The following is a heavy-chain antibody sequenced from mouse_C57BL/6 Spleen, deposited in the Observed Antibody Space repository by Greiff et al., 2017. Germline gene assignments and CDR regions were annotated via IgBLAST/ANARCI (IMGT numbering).Heavy chain of an antibody. CDR3: AREGGGFYAMDY. Sequence: EVMLVESGGDLVKPGGSLKLSCAASGFTFSSYGMSWVRQTPDKRLEWVATISSGGSYTYYPDSVKGRFTISRDNAKNTLYLQMSSLKSEDTAMYYCAREGGGFYAMDYWGQGTSVTVSS. CDR2: ISSGGSYT. CDR1: GFTFSSYG. J-gene: IGHJ4*01. V-gene: IGHV5-6*01.